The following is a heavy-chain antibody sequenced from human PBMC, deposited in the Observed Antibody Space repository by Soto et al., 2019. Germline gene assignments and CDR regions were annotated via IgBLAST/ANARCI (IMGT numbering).Heavy chain of an antibody. Sequence: GSLRLSCAASGFTLSNYAMTWVRQAPGKGLEWVSVIYSGGSTYYADSVKGRFTISRDDSKNTLYLQMNSLRAEDTAVYYCAREKSDTYYYDSSGYYPYFDYWGQG. CDR3: AREKSDTYYYDSSGYYPYFDY. CDR1: GFTLSNYA. V-gene: IGHV3-66*01. CDR2: IYSGGST. D-gene: IGHD3-22*01. J-gene: IGHJ4*02.